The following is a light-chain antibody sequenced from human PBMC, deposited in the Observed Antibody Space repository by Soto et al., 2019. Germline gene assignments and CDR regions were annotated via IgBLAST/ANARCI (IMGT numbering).Light chain of an antibody. Sequence: EIQMTQSPSSLSASVGETVTLTCRASHTMATYLNWYRQKSGKVPEVLIYGASSLQRGVPARFTCSRYGTEFTLTISSLPPEDCVTYFCQQFYYYPHTFGHGTKLEV. CDR2: GAS. CDR1: HTMATY. J-gene: IGKJ2*01. CDR3: QQFYYYPHT. V-gene: IGKV1-39*01.